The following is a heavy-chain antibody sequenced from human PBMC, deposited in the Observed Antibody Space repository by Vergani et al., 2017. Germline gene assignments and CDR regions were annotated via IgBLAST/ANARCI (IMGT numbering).Heavy chain of an antibody. J-gene: IGHJ3*02. CDR3: AREATVTPDAFDI. CDR1: GFTFSSYA. D-gene: IGHD4-17*01. V-gene: IGHV3-30-3*01. Sequence: QVQLVESGGGVVQPGRSLRLSCAASGFTFSSYAMHWVRQAPGKGLEWVAVTSYDGSNKYYADSVKGRFTISRDNSKNTLYLQMNSLRAEDTAVYYCAREATVTPDAFDIWGQGTMVTVSS. CDR2: TSYDGSNK.